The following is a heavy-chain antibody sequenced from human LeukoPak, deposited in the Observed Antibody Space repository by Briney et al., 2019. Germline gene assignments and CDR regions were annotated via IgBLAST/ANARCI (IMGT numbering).Heavy chain of an antibody. V-gene: IGHV3-21*04. J-gene: IGHJ4*02. Sequence: PGGSLRLSCAASGFTLDNYNFNWVRQAPGKGLEWVASIRSYSSYIHYADSVKGRFTISRDNSKNTLYLQMNSLRAEDTAVYYCAKDRRAGSYDYWGQGTLVTVSS. D-gene: IGHD3-10*01. CDR1: GFTLDNYN. CDR2: IRSYSSYI. CDR3: AKDRRAGSYDY.